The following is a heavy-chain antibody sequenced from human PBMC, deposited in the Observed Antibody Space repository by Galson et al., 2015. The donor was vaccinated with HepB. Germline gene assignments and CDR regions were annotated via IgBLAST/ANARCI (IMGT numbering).Heavy chain of an antibody. CDR3: AKVFPEKTDGWYRQALYYFDS. D-gene: IGHD6-19*01. CDR1: GFTFSYYA. Sequence: LRLSCAASGFTFSYYAMSWVRQAPGKGLEWVSAITPSGDNTYSADSMKGRFTLSRDNSQNTLFLQMNSLRADDTAIYFCAKVFPEKTDGWYRQALYYFDSWGQGTRVTVSS. V-gene: IGHV3-23*01. CDR2: ITPSGDNT. J-gene: IGHJ4*02.